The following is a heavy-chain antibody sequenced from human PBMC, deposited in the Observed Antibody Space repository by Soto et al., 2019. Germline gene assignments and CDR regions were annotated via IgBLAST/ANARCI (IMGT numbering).Heavy chain of an antibody. J-gene: IGHJ6*02. CDR2: IYPGDSDT. Sequence: PGESLKISCKGSGYSFTSYWIGWVRQMPGKGLEWMGIIYPGDSDTRYSPSFQGQVTISADKSISTAYLQWSSLKASDTAMYYCARCPRYSSSWPGFYYGMDVWGQGTTVTVSS. D-gene: IGHD6-13*01. CDR3: ARCPRYSSSWPGFYYGMDV. V-gene: IGHV5-51*01. CDR1: GYSFTSYW.